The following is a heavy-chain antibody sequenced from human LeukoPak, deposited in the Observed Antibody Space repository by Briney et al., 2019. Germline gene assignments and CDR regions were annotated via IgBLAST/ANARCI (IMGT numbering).Heavy chain of an antibody. V-gene: IGHV1-46*01. Sequence: GASVKVSCKASGYTFTSYYMHWVRQAPGQGLEWMGIINPSGGSTSYAQKFQGRVTMTTDTSTSAAYMELRSLRSDDTAVYYCARRMQLKYYDFWSGYFGERGMDVWGQGTTVTVSS. D-gene: IGHD3-3*01. CDR3: ARRMQLKYYDFWSGYFGERGMDV. J-gene: IGHJ6*02. CDR1: GYTFTSYY. CDR2: INPSGGST.